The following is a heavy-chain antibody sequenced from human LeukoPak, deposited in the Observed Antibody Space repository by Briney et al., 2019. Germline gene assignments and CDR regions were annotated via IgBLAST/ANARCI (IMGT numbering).Heavy chain of an antibody. CDR2: ISYGGSNK. Sequence: GRSLRLSCAASGFTFSSYAMHWVRLAPGKGLEWVAVISYGGSNKYYADSVKGRFTISRDNSKNTLYLQMNSLRAEDTAVYYCARAPYDSSGYIPYYFDYWGQGTLVTVSS. V-gene: IGHV3-30-3*01. CDR1: GFTFSSYA. J-gene: IGHJ4*02. D-gene: IGHD3-22*01. CDR3: ARAPYDSSGYIPYYFDY.